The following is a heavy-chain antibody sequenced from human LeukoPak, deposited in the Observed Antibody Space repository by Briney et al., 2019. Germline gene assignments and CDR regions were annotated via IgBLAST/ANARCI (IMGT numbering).Heavy chain of an antibody. J-gene: IGHJ5*02. D-gene: IGHD2-15*01. Sequence: SVKVPCKASGGTFSSYAISWVRQAPGQGLEWMGGIIPIFGTANYAQKFQGRVTITADESTSTAYMELSSLRSEDTAVYYCAREGLGYCSGGSCPTNWFDPWGQGTLVTVSS. V-gene: IGHV1-69*13. CDR1: GGTFSSYA. CDR3: AREGLGYCSGGSCPTNWFDP. CDR2: IIPIFGTA.